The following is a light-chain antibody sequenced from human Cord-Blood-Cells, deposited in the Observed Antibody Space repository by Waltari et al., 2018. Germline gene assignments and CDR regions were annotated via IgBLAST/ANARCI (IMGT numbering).Light chain of an antibody. Sequence: AIQMTQSPSSMSASVGDRFTITCRASQGIRNDLGWYQQKTGKAPKLLIYAASSLQSGVPSRFSGSGSGTDFTLTISSLQPEDFATYYCLQDYNYPRTFGQGTKVEIK. J-gene: IGKJ1*01. CDR1: QGIRND. CDR3: LQDYNYPRT. V-gene: IGKV1-6*01. CDR2: AAS.